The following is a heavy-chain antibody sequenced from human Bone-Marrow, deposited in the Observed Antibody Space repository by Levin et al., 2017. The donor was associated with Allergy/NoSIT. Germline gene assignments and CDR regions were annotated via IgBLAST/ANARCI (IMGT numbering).Heavy chain of an antibody. CDR3: AKELRSWYGSGYGMDV. CDR2: ISYDGSNK. J-gene: IGHJ6*02. CDR1: GFTFSSYG. Sequence: AGGSLRLSCAASGFTFSSYGMHWVRQAPGKGLEWVAVISYDGSNKYYADSVKGRFTISRDNSKNTLYLQMNSLRAEDTAVYYCAKELRSWYGSGYGMDVWGQGTTVTVSS. V-gene: IGHV3-30*18. D-gene: IGHD6-13*01.